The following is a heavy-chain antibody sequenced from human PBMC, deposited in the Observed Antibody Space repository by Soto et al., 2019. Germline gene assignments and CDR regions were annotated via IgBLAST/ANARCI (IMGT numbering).Heavy chain of an antibody. CDR3: ARGERERGYYYYMDV. CDR2: ISSSSSTI. CDR1: GFTFSSYA. Sequence: GGSLRLSCAASGFTFSSYAMSWVRQAPGEGLEWVSYISSSSSTIYYADSVKGRFTISRDNAKNSLYLQMNSLRAEDTAVYYCARGERERGYYYYMDVWGKGTKVTVSS. V-gene: IGHV3-48*01. J-gene: IGHJ6*03. D-gene: IGHD1-1*01.